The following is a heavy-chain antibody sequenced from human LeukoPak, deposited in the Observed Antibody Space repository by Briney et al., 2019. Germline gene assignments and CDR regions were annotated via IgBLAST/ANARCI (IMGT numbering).Heavy chain of an antibody. D-gene: IGHD3-22*01. CDR1: GYTFTTYG. CDR3: ARAGDSSGYYSRRPDYFDY. Sequence: ASVKVSCKTSGYTFTTYGISWVRQAPGQGLEWMGWISAYNGNTNYAQNLQGRVTMTTDTSTSTAYMELRSLRSDDTAMYYCARAGDSSGYYSRRPDYFDYWGQGTLVTVSS. CDR2: ISAYNGNT. J-gene: IGHJ4*02. V-gene: IGHV1-18*01.